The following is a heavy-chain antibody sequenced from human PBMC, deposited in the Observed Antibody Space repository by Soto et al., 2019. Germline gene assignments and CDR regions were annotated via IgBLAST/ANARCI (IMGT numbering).Heavy chain of an antibody. CDR2: ISIEKGDT. J-gene: IGHJ2*01. Sequence: QVQVVQSGAEVKKPGASVKVACKASGYSFDTFGMSWVRQAPGQGLEWMGWISIEKGDTNSAQKFQDRVTMTTDTSTSTAYMELRSLTSDDTAVYYCARCYCSVGSCFTCWHFDLWGGGTLVTVSS. V-gene: IGHV1-18*01. CDR3: ARCYCSVGSCFTCWHFDL. CDR1: GYSFDTFG. D-gene: IGHD2-15*01.